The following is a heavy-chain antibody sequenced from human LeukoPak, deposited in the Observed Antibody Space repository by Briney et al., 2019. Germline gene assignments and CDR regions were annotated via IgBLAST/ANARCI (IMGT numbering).Heavy chain of an antibody. CDR1: GFTFSSYS. CDR2: ISSSSSTI. J-gene: IGHJ4*02. V-gene: IGHV3-48*01. Sequence: GGSRRLSCAASGFTFSSYSMNWVRQAPGKGLEWVSYISSSSSTIYYADSVKGRFTISRDNAKNSLYLQMNSLRAEDTAVYYCARDRCTNGVCLKFHDYWGQGTLVTVSS. D-gene: IGHD2-8*01. CDR3: ARDRCTNGVCLKFHDY.